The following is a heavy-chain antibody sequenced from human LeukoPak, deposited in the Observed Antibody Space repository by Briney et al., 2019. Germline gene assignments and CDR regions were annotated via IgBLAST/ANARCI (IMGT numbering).Heavy chain of an antibody. J-gene: IGHJ4*02. CDR3: TNLPTY. CDR2: IYSDGST. V-gene: IGHV3-66*02. CDR1: GFTVSSNY. Sequence: GGSLRLFCAASGFTVSSNYMTWVRQAPGKGLEWVSVIYSDGSTFYADSVKGRFTISRDNSKNTLYLQMDSLRPEDTAVYYCTNLPTYWGQGTLVTVSS.